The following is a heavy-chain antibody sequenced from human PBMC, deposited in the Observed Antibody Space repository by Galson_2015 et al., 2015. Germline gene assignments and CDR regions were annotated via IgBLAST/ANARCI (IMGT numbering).Heavy chain of an antibody. V-gene: IGHV3-21*03. CDR2: ISSTTTYI. CDR3: ARQIVDYDFCSGYYPTNFDY. Sequence: SLKVSCTASEFTFSCYSMSWVRQAPGQGLEWVSCISSTTTYIYYADSVKGRFTITRDNAESSLYLEMNSLGAEDTAVYYCARQIVDYDFCSGYYPTNFDYWGQGTLVTVSS. J-gene: IGHJ4*02. CDR1: EFTFSCYS. D-gene: IGHD3-3*01.